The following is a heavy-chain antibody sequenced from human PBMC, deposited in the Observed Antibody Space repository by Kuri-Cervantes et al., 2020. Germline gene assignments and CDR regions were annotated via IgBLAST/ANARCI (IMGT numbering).Heavy chain of an antibody. CDR3: ARPNPVGTVGD. V-gene: IGHV4-30-4*01. D-gene: IGHD5-18*01. CDR2: IYYSGST. Sequence: SETLSLTCTVSGGSISSGDYYWSWILQPPGKGLEWIGYIYYSGSTYYNPSLKSRVTISVDTSKNQSSLKLSSVTAADTAVYYCARPNPVGTVGDWGQGTLVTVSS. J-gene: IGHJ4*02. CDR1: GGSISSGDYY.